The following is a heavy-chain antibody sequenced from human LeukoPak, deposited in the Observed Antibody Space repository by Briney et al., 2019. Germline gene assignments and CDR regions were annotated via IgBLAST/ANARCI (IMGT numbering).Heavy chain of an antibody. V-gene: IGHV3-30*02. Sequence: SGGSLRLFCAASGLTFSSYGMHWVRQAPGKGREWVAFIRYDGSNKYYADSVKGRFTISRDNSKNTLYLQMNSLRAEDTAVYYCAKDKHPVVAAAYGDAFDIWGQGTMVTVSS. CDR3: AKDKHPVVAAAYGDAFDI. CDR2: IRYDGSNK. D-gene: IGHD2-2*01. J-gene: IGHJ3*02. CDR1: GLTFSSYG.